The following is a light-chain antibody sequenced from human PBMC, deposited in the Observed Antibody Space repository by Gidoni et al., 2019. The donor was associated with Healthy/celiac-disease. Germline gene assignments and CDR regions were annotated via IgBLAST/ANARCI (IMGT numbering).Light chain of an antibody. CDR1: QSISSW. CDR3: QQYNSYSWT. Sequence: DIQITQSPSTLSASVGDRVTITCRASQSISSWLAWYQQKPGKAPKLLIYKASSLESGVPSRFSGSGSGTEFTLTISSLQPDDFATYYCQQYNSYSWTFGQXTKVEIK. J-gene: IGKJ1*01. CDR2: KAS. V-gene: IGKV1-5*03.